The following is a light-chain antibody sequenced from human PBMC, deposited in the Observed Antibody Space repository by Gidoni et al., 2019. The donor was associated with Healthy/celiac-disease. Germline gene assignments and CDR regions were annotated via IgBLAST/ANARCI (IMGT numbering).Light chain of an antibody. CDR3: QQSYSTPLT. CDR1: QTINSF. V-gene: IGKV1-39*01. CDR2: AAS. J-gene: IGKJ4*01. Sequence: DIQMTQSPSSLSASVGDRVTITCRASQTINSFLNLYQQKPGKAPQLLIYAASSLQSGVPSRCSGSGAGTDFTLTISSLQAEDFATYYCQQSYSTPLTFGGMTKVEIK.